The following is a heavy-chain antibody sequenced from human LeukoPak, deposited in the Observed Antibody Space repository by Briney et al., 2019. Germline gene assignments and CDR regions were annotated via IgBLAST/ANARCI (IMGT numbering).Heavy chain of an antibody. CDR1: GGSFSGYY. CDR2: INHSGST. D-gene: IGHD3-3*01. CDR3: VTTYYDFWSGYYPTDY. V-gene: IGHV4-34*01. Sequence: PSETLSLTCAVYGGSFSGYYWSWIRQPPGKGLEWIGEINHSGSTNYNPSLKSRVTILVDTSKNQFSLKLSSVTAAGTAVYYCVTTYYDFWSGYYPTDYWGQGTLVTVSS. J-gene: IGHJ4*02.